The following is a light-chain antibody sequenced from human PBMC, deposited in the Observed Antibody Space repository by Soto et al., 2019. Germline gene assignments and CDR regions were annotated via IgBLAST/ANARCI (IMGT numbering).Light chain of an antibody. Sequence: EIVLTQSPGTLSLSPGERATLSCRASQSVSSSYVAWYQQKPGQAPRLLIYGASSRATGIPDRFSSSGSGNDFSVTVSSLEPEDFSVYYCHQYDSSPLPCGGGTKVEIK. CDR1: QSVSSSY. CDR2: GAS. J-gene: IGKJ4*01. CDR3: HQYDSSPLP. V-gene: IGKV3-20*01.